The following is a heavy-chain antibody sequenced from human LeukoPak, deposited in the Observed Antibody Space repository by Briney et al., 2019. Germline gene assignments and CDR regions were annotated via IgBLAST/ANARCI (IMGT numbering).Heavy chain of an antibody. CDR1: GGTFISYA. CDR2: IIPIFGTA. Sequence: GASVKVSCKASGGTFISYAISWVRQAPGQGLEWMGGIIPIFGTANYAQKFQGRVTITADESTSTAYMELSSLRSEDTAVYYCATFLPKELVIFGYWGQGTLVTVSS. V-gene: IGHV1-69*13. CDR3: ATFLPKELVIFGY. D-gene: IGHD3-9*01. J-gene: IGHJ4*02.